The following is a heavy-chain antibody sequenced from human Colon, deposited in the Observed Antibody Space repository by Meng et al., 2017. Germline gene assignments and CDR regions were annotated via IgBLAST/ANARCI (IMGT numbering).Heavy chain of an antibody. CDR2: IFHAGNT. Sequence: GPGLWQSTATLPLTCAVSVGSITKDNWWSWVRPPPGKGLEWIGEIFHAGNTNYNPSLKSRVTMSLDKSKNQFSLTLTSVTAADTAVYYCARDFHSTMTVFDSWGQGTLVTVSS. J-gene: IGHJ4*02. CDR3: ARDFHSTMTVFDS. CDR1: VGSITKDNW. V-gene: IGHV4-4*02. D-gene: IGHD3-22*01.